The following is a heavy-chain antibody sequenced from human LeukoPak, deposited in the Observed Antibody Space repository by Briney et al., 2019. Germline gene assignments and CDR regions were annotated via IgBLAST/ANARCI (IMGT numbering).Heavy chain of an antibody. J-gene: IGHJ4*02. V-gene: IGHV3-23*01. D-gene: IGHD6-19*01. Sequence: PGGSLRLSCAASGFTFSNYAMSWVRQAPGKGLEWVSGISGSGGRTYYADSLEGRFTISRDNAKNSLDLQMNSLRAEDTAVYYCAREGVPGSWGPDYWGQGTLVTVSS. CDR3: AREGVPGSWGPDY. CDR1: GFTFSNYA. CDR2: ISGSGGRT.